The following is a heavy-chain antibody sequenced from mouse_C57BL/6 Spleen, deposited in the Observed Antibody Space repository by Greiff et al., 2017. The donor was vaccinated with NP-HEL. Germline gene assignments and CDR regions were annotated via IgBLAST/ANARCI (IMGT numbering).Heavy chain of an antibody. CDR2: INPGSGGT. Sequence: VQLQQSGAELVRPGTSVKVSCKASGYAFTNYLIEWVKQRPGQGLEWIGVINPGSGGTNYNEKFKGKATLTADKSSRTAYMQLSSLTSEDSAVYFWARFPYYSNSEAYWGQGTLVTVSA. D-gene: IGHD2-5*01. CDR1: GYAFTNYL. CDR3: ARFPYYSNSEAY. J-gene: IGHJ3*01. V-gene: IGHV1-54*01.